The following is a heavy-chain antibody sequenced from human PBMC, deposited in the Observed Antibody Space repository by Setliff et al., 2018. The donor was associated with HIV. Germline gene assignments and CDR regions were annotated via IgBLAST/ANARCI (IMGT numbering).Heavy chain of an antibody. J-gene: IGHJ3*02. CDR2: ISAYNGTT. CDR3: ASKLYCTNGVCLDAYDI. CDR1: GYTFTSYG. D-gene: IGHD2-8*01. Sequence: GYTFTSYGISWVRQAPGQGLEWMGWISAYNGTTNYAQKFQGRVTMTRDTSISTVYMELSRLRSDDTAVYYCASKLYCTNGVCLDAYDIWGQGTMVTVSS. V-gene: IGHV1-18*01.